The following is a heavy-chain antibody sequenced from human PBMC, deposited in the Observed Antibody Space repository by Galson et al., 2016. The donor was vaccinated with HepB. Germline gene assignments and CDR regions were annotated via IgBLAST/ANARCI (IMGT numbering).Heavy chain of an antibody. D-gene: IGHD2-2*01. CDR2: ISAYHGNT. CDR3: ARGKYQLLINAFDI. Sequence: SVKVSCKASGYTFINYAITWVRQAPGQGLEWMGWISAYHGNTNYAQKLQGRVTLTTDTSASTAYMELRSLRSDDTAIDYCARGKYQLLINAFDIWGQGTMVTVSS. CDR1: GYTFINYA. J-gene: IGHJ3*02. V-gene: IGHV1-18*04.